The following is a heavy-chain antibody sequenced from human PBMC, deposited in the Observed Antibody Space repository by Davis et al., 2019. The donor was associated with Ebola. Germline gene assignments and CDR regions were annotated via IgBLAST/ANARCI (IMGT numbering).Heavy chain of an antibody. J-gene: IGHJ4*02. CDR1: GGTFSSYA. D-gene: IGHD5-12*01. CDR2: IIPIFGTA. Sequence: SVKVSCKASGGTFSSYAISWVRQAPGQGLEWMGGIIPIFGTANYAQKFQGRVTITADESTSTAYMELSSLRSEDTAVYYCASADIAGVAPYYFDYWGQGTLVTVSS. CDR3: ASADIAGVAPYYFDY. V-gene: IGHV1-69*13.